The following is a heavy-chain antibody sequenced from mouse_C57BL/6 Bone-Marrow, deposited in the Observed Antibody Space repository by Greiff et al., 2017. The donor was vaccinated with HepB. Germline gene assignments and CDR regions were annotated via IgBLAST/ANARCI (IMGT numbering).Heavy chain of an antibody. CDR3: ARVITT. J-gene: IGHJ3*01. Sequence: EVKLVESGGGLVKPGGSLKLSCAASGFTFSSYAMSWVRQTPEKRLEWVATISDGGSYTYYPDNVKGRFTISRDNAKNTLYLQMSHLKSEDTAMYYCARVITTGGQGTLVTVSA. V-gene: IGHV5-4*03. CDR2: ISDGGSYT. CDR1: GFTFSSYA. D-gene: IGHD1-1*01.